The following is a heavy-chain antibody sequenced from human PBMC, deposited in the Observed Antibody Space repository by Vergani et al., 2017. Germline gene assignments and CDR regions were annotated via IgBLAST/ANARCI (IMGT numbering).Heavy chain of an antibody. J-gene: IGHJ6*02. Sequence: QVQLQESGPGLVKPSETLSLTCTVSGCSISSYYWSWIRQPPGKGLEWIGYIYYSGSTNYYPSLKSRVTISVDTSKNQFSLKLSSVTAADTAVYYCARHLSDYPLWGLYYYYGMDVWGQGTTVTVSS. V-gene: IGHV4-59*08. D-gene: IGHD4-17*01. CDR1: GCSISSYY. CDR3: ARHLSDYPLWGLYYYYGMDV. CDR2: IYYSGST.